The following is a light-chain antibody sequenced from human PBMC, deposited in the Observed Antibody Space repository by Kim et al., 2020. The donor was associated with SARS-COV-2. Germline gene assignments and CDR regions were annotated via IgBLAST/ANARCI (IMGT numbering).Light chain of an antibody. Sequence: EIVMTQSPATLSVSPGERATLSCRASQSVSSNLAWYQHKPGQAPRLLIYDASTRATAIPARFSGAGSGTEFTLTISSLQSEDSAVYYCQQYNNWPRLTFGGGTKVDIK. J-gene: IGKJ4*01. CDR2: DAS. CDR3: QQYNNWPRLT. V-gene: IGKV3-15*01. CDR1: QSVSSN.